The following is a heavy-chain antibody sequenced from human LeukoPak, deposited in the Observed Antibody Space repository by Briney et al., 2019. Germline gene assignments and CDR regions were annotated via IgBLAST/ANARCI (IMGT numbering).Heavy chain of an antibody. CDR2: IIPIFGTA. CDR1: GGTFSSYA. CDR3: ARGPAPAAREGWFDP. D-gene: IGHD2-2*01. Sequence: SVKVSCKASGGTFSSYAISWVRQAPGQGLEWMEGIIPIFGTANYAQKFQGRVTITADESTSTAYMELSSLRSEDTAVYYCARGPAPAAREGWFDPWGQGTLVTVSS. J-gene: IGHJ5*02. V-gene: IGHV1-69*13.